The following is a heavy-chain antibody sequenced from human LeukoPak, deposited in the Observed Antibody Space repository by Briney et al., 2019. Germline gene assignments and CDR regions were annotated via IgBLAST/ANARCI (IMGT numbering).Heavy chain of an antibody. D-gene: IGHD5-18*01. V-gene: IGHV1-2*02. J-gene: IGHJ4*02. Sequence: ASVKVSCKASGYTFTGYYIHWVRQAPGQGLEWMGWINPNSGGTNYAQKLQGRVTMTTDTSTSTASMELRSLKSDDTAVYYCARGSSYGLSMGYWGQGTLVIVSS. CDR2: INPNSGGT. CDR3: ARGSSYGLSMGY. CDR1: GYTFTGYY.